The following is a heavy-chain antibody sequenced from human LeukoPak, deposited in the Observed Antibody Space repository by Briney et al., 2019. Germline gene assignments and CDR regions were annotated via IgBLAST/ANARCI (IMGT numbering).Heavy chain of an antibody. J-gene: IGHJ4*02. Sequence: SETLSLTCAVYGGSFSGYYWSWIRQPPGKGLEWIGEINHSGSTNYNPSLKSRVTISVDTSKNQFSLKLSSVTAADTAVYYCARESIAAPRHYYFDYWGQGTLVTVSP. D-gene: IGHD6-6*01. CDR1: GGSFSGYY. CDR3: ARESIAAPRHYYFDY. V-gene: IGHV4-34*01. CDR2: INHSGST.